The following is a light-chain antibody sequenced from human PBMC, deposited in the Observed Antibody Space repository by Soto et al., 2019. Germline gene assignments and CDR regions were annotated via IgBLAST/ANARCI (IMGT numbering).Light chain of an antibody. CDR2: SNN. V-gene: IGLV1-44*01. CDR3: AAWDDSLNGPV. J-gene: IGLJ3*02. CDR1: SSNIGSNT. Sequence: QSVLTQPPSASGIPGQRVTISCSGSSSNIGSNTVNWYQQLPGTAPKLLIYSNNQRPSGVPDRFSGSKSGTSASLAISGLQSEDEADYYCAAWDDSLNGPVFGGGTKLTVL.